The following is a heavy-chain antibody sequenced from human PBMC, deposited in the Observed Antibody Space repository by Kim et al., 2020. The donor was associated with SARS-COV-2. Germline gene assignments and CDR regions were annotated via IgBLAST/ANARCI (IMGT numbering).Heavy chain of an antibody. D-gene: IGHD3-16*01. Sequence: GGSLRLSCAASGFKFRDYSINWFRQAPGKGLEWVSYISHTGDTTFYADSVKGRFTISRDNPGNSVFLQMNSLRAEDTAVFYCARDRDDGGVHPRYFDFWGQGTQVTVSS. V-gene: IGHV3-48*01. J-gene: IGHJ4*02. CDR3: ARDRDDGGVHPRYFDF. CDR2: ISHTGDTT. CDR1: GFKFRDYS.